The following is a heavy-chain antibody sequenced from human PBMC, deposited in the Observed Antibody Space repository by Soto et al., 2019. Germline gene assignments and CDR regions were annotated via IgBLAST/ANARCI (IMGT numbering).Heavy chain of an antibody. V-gene: IGHV3-30*18. CDR2: ISYDGSNK. J-gene: IGHJ6*02. Sequence: PGGSLRLSCAASGFTFSSYGMHWVRQAPGKGLEWVAVISYDGSNKYYADSVKGRFTISRDNSKNTLYLQMNSLRAEDTAVYYCAKDRSIVAPRTPFYYYYGMDVWGQGTTVTVSS. CDR1: GFTFSSYG. CDR3: AKDRSIVAPRTPFYYYYGMDV. D-gene: IGHD3-22*01.